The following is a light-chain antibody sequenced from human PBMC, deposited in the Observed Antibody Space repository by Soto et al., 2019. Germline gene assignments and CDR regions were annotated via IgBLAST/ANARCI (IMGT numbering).Light chain of an antibody. Sequence: AIRMTQSPSSFSASTGDRVTITCRASQGISSSLAWYQQKPGKAPKLLIYAASTLQIGVPSRFSGSGSWTDFTLTISCLQSEDFATYYCQQYYSYPLTFGGGTKVEIK. J-gene: IGKJ4*01. V-gene: IGKV1-8*01. CDR2: AAS. CDR3: QQYYSYPLT. CDR1: QGISSS.